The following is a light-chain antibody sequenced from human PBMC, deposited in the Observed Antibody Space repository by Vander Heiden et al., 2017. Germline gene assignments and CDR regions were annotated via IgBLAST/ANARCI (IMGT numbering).Light chain of an antibody. CDR1: QSISSY. CDR3: QQRDSTPRT. Sequence: IQITQSPSSLSASVGDRVTITCRASQSISSYLNWYQQKPGKAPKLLIYAASSLQSGVPSRFSGSGSGTDFTLTISRLQPEDFATYYFQQRDSTPRTFGQGTKVEIK. V-gene: IGKV1-39*01. J-gene: IGKJ1*01. CDR2: AAS.